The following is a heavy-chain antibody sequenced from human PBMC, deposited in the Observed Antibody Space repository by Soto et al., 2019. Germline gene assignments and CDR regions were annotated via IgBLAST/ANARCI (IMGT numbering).Heavy chain of an antibody. CDR2: ISGRGGST. Sequence: GGSLRLSCAASGFTFSSYAMSWVRQAPGKGLEWVSVISGRGGSTYYADSVKGRFTISRDDSKSTLYLQVNSLRAEDTVVYYCAKDRWYYYDSSGYYRPGAFDIWGQGTMVTVSS. CDR3: AKDRWYYYDSSGYYRPGAFDI. V-gene: IGHV3-23*01. D-gene: IGHD3-22*01. J-gene: IGHJ3*02. CDR1: GFTFSSYA.